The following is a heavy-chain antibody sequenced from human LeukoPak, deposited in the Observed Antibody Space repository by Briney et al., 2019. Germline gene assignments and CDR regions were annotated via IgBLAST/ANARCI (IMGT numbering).Heavy chain of an antibody. CDR3: AREIVPAARGRSAFDI. CDR2: ISSSSTYI. J-gene: IGHJ3*02. V-gene: IGHV3-21*01. D-gene: IGHD2-2*01. Sequence: GGSLRLSCAASGFTFSSSSINWVRQAPGQGLEWVSYISSSSTYIYYADSVKGRFTISRDNAKNSLYLQMNSLRAEDTAVYYCAREIVPAARGRSAFDIWGQGTMVTVSS. CDR1: GFTFSSSS.